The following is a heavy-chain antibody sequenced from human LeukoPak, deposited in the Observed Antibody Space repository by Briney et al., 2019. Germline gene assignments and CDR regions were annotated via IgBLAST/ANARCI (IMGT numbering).Heavy chain of an antibody. CDR3: AKPALTIFGVVIPYFDY. CDR2: ISGSGGST. D-gene: IGHD3-3*01. Sequence: GSLRLSCAASGFTFSSYAMSWVRQAPGKGLEWVSAISGSGGSTYYADSVKGRFTISRDNSKNTLYLQMNSLRAEDTAVYYCAKPALTIFGVVIPYFDYWGQGTLVTVSS. CDR1: GFTFSSYA. V-gene: IGHV3-23*01. J-gene: IGHJ4*02.